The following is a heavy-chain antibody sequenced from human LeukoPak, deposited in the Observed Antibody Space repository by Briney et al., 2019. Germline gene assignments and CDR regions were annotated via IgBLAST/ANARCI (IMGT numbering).Heavy chain of an antibody. J-gene: IGHJ4*02. CDR3: ARGRVAYSAYYFDY. Sequence: SETLSLTCTVSGDSITNYFWSWIRQPPGKGLEWIGYIYYTGNTNYKPSLKCRVTISVDTSTNQFSLRLRSVTAADTAVYYCARGRVAYSAYYFDYWGRGTLVTVSS. CDR1: GDSITNYF. V-gene: IGHV4-59*01. CDR2: IYYTGNT. D-gene: IGHD2-15*01.